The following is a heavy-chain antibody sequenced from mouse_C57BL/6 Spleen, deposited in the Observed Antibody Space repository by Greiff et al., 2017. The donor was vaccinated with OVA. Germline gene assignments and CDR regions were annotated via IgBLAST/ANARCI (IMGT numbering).Heavy chain of an antibody. CDR2: IDPSDSYI. Sequence: QVQLQQPGAELVRPGTSVKLSCTASGYTFTSYWMHWVKQSPGKGLEWIGVIDPSDSYINYNQKFKGKATLTVDTASSTAYMQLSSLTAEDTEVYYCASVYYCYDVTAYWGQGTLVTVSA. V-gene: IGHV1-59*01. CDR1: GYTFTSYW. J-gene: IGHJ3*01. CDR3: ASVYYCYDVTAY. D-gene: IGHD2-2*01.